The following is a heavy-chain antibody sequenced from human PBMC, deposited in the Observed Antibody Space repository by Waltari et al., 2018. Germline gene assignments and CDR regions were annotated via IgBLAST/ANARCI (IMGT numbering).Heavy chain of an antibody. J-gene: IGHJ6*02. CDR3: ARDLRGSGSYFYYYYYGMDV. CDR1: GGTFSSYA. D-gene: IGHD3-10*01. V-gene: IGHV1-69*12. CDR2: IIPILCTA. Sequence: QVQLVQSGAEVKKPGSSVKVSCKDSGGTFSSYAISWVRQAPGQGLEWMGGIIPILCTANSAQKFQGRVTITADESTSTAYMELSSLRSEDTAVYYCARDLRGSGSYFYYYYYGMDVWGQGTTVTVSS.